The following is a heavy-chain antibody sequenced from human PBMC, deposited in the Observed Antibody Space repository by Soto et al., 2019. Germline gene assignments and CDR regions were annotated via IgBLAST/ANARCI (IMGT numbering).Heavy chain of an antibody. CDR2: IYHRGTT. D-gene: IGHD7-27*01. CDR1: GGSISNYY. CDR3: AKTPFSLTLGTVLHYFDS. Sequence: SQTLSLTCTVSGGSISNYYWTWIRQPPLKVLEWIGYIYHRGTTNYNPSLKNRVTTNYNPSLKNRVTISVDTSKNQLSLNLTSVTAADTAVYYCAKTPFSLTLGTVLHYFDSWGQGTLVTVSS. V-gene: IGHV4-59*01. J-gene: IGHJ4*02.